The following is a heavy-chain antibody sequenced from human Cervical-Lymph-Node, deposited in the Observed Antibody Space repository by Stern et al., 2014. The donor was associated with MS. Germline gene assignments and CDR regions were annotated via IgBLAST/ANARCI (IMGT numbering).Heavy chain of an antibody. J-gene: IGHJ1*01. CDR1: GYIFTYRY. Sequence: VQLVESGAEVKKTGSSVKVSCKASGYIFTYRYLHWVRQAPGQALEWMGWITIYNGNTNYAQKFQDRVTFSRDGSLTAYMELSNLRSEDTAMYYCARSGLTSDGADDDAPVVWGQGTLVTVSS. D-gene: IGHD4/OR15-4a*01. V-gene: IGHV1-45*02. CDR3: ARSGLTSDGADDDAPVV. CDR2: ITIYNGNT.